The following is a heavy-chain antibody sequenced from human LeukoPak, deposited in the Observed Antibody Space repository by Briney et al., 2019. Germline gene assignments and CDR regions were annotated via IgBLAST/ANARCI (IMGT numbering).Heavy chain of an antibody. CDR2: INHSGST. Sequence: PSETLSLTCAVYGGSFSGYYWSWIRQPPGKGLEWIGEINHSGSTNYNPSLKSRVTIPVDTSKNQFSLKLSSVTAADTAVYYCARVLYYDYVWGSYRSPRNWFDPWGQGTLVTVSS. D-gene: IGHD3-16*02. V-gene: IGHV4-34*01. CDR3: ARVLYYDYVWGSYRSPRNWFDP. J-gene: IGHJ5*02. CDR1: GGSFSGYY.